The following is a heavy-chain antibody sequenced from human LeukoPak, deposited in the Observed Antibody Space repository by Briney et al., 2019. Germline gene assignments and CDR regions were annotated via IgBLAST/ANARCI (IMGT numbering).Heavy chain of an antibody. CDR2: IYYSGST. CDR1: GGSISSGGYY. V-gene: IGHV4-31*03. J-gene: IGHJ5*02. D-gene: IGHD1-1*01. CDR3: ATRTNNWFDP. Sequence: SETLSLTCTVSGGSISSGGYYWRWIRQHPGKGLEWIGYIYYSGSTYYNPSLKSRVTISVDTSKNQFSLKLSSVTAADTAVYYCATRTNNWFDPWGQGTLVTVSS.